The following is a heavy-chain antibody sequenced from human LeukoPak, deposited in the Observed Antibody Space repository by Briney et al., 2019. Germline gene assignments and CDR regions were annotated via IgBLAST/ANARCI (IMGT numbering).Heavy chain of an antibody. V-gene: IGHV3-23*01. CDR3: AKDQNVLWFGELLYPSFDY. D-gene: IGHD3-10*01. CDR2: ISGSGGST. J-gene: IGHJ4*02. CDR1: GFTFSSYA. Sequence: PGGSLRLSCAASGFTFSSYAMSWVRQAPGKGLEWVSAISGSGGSTYYADSVKGRFTISRDNSKNTLYLQMNSLRAEDTAVYYCAKDQNVLWFGELLYPSFDYWGQGTLVTVSS.